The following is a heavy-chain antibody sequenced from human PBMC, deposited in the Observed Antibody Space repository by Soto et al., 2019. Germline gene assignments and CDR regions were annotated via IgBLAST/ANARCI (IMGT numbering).Heavy chain of an antibody. CDR2: ISDDGNNK. D-gene: IGHD3-3*01. Sequence: QVQLVESGGGVVQPGRSLRLSCAASGFTFSSYGIRWVRQAPGKGLEWVAFISDDGNNKYYADSVKGRFTISRDNFRNTLYLQMNSLRGEDTAVYYCAKRRNVLRFLEWSSGMEVWGQGTTVNVSS. CDR1: GFTFSSYG. J-gene: IGHJ6*02. V-gene: IGHV3-30*18. CDR3: AKRRNVLRFLEWSSGMEV.